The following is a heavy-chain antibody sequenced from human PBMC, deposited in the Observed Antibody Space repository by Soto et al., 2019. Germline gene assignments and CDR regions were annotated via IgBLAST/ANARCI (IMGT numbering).Heavy chain of an antibody. CDR3: AXHIPGFAAPASYYGMDV. CDR2: IYPGDSDT. D-gene: IGHD6-6*01. J-gene: IGHJ6*02. Sequence: PGESLKISCKGSGYSFTNYWVGWVRQVPGKGLEWMGIIYPGDSDTRDSPSFQGQVTISADKSISTAYLQWSSLKASDTAMYYCAXHIPGFAAPASYYGMDVWGQGTTVTVSS. CDR1: GYSFTNYW. V-gene: IGHV5-51*01.